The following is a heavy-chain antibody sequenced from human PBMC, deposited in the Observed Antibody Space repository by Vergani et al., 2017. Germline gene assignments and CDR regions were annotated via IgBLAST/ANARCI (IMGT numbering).Heavy chain of an antibody. Sequence: QVQLQESGPGLVKPSETLSLTCTVSGGSISSYYWTWIRQPPGKGLEWIGYVYYSGSTNYNPSLKSRVTISVDTSKNQFSLKLISVTAADTAVYYCARDVGCSSTSCYSAGFDPWGQGTLVTVSS. D-gene: IGHD2-2*01. CDR2: VYYSGST. CDR1: GGSISSYY. J-gene: IGHJ5*02. V-gene: IGHV4-59*01. CDR3: ARDVGCSSTSCYSAGFDP.